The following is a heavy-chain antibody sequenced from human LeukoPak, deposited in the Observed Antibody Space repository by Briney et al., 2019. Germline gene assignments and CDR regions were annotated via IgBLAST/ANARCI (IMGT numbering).Heavy chain of an antibody. Sequence: GGSLRLSCAASGFTFSSYSMNWVRQAPGKGLEWVSSISSSSSYIYYADSVKGRFTISRDNAKNSLYLQMNSLRAEDTAVYYCARGYSSSRNFLQPCFDYWGQGTLVTVSS. CDR2: ISSSSSYI. D-gene: IGHD6-13*01. J-gene: IGHJ4*02. V-gene: IGHV3-21*01. CDR3: ARGYSSSRNFLQPCFDY. CDR1: GFTFSSYS.